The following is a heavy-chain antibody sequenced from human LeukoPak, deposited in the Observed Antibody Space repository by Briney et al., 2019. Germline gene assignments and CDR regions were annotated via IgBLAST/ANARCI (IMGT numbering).Heavy chain of an antibody. J-gene: IGHJ6*03. V-gene: IGHV4-4*07. CDR1: GGSFSSYY. D-gene: IGHD1-14*01. CDR3: ATANRYSLYMDV. CDR2: IYISGST. Sequence: SETLSLTCTVSGGSFSSYYWSWIRQPAGKGLECIGRIYISGSTSYNPSLKSRVTMSVDTSKNQFSLRLSSVTAADTAVYYCATANRYSLYMDVWGKGTTVTVSS.